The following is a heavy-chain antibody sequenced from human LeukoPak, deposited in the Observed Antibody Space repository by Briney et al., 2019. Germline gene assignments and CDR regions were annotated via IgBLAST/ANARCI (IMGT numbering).Heavy chain of an antibody. J-gene: IGHJ4*02. Sequence: SETLSLTCAVYGGSFSGYYWSWIRQPPGKGLEWIGEINHSGSTNYNPSLKSRVTISVDTSKNQFSLKLSSVTAADTAVYYCARGVEWLRLEGGFDNSGQGNLVTVSS. CDR3: ARGVEWLRLEGGFDN. CDR2: INHSGST. D-gene: IGHD5-12*01. V-gene: IGHV4-34*01. CDR1: GGSFSGYY.